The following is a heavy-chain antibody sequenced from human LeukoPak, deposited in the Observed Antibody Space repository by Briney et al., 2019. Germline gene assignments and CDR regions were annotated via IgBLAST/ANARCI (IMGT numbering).Heavy chain of an antibody. D-gene: IGHD6-13*01. CDR1: GYTFTSYG. J-gene: IGHJ6*02. CDR2: ISASDGNT. V-gene: IGHV1-18*01. Sequence: GASVKVSCKASGYTFTSYGISWVRQAPGQGLEWMGWISASDGNTNYAQKFQGRVTMTTDTSTSTAYMELRSLRSDDTAVYYCARGLPAVGKVHGMDVWGQGTTVIVSS. CDR3: ARGLPAVGKVHGMDV.